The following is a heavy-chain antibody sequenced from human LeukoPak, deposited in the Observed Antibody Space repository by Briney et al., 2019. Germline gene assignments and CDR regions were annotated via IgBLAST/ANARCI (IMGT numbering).Heavy chain of an antibody. Sequence: GSSVKVSCKASGGTFSSYAISWVRQAPGQGLEWMGRIIPILGIANYAQKFQGRVTITADKSTSTAYMELSSLRSEDTAVYYCARESAEIVVVITGFSPDSWFDPWGQGTLVTVSS. CDR1: GGTFSSYA. CDR2: IIPILGIA. CDR3: ARESAEIVVVITGFSPDSWFDP. D-gene: IGHD3-22*01. V-gene: IGHV1-69*04. J-gene: IGHJ5*02.